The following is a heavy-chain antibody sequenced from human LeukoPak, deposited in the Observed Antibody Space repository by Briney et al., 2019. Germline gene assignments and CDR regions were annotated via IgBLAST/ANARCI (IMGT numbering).Heavy chain of an antibody. CDR3: ARSGSTYYYGMDV. V-gene: IGHV3-33*01. CDR1: GFTFSSYG. D-gene: IGHD3-10*01. J-gene: IGHJ6*02. Sequence: PGRSLRLTCAASGFTFSSYGMHWVRQGPGKGLEWVTLIWYDGTDKNYADSVKGRFTISRDNSKNTLYLQMNSLRAEDTAVYYCARSGSTYYYGMDVWGQGTTVTVSS. CDR2: IWYDGTDK.